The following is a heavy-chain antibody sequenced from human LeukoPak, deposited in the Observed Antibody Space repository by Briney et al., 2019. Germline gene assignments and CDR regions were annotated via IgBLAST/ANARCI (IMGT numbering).Heavy chain of an antibody. CDR1: GYTFTSYG. CDR3: WRFVVGASFALDY. Sequence: SVTVSCKASGYTFTSYGIRWVRPAPGQGLAWMGWINPYNGNTNYAQNLQGRVTMTTDPSTSTVYTEPVRLSPDGNAVLYRWRFVVGASFALDYWGQGTLVTVSS. CDR2: INPYNGNT. J-gene: IGHJ4*02. V-gene: IGHV1-18*01. D-gene: IGHD2-15*01.